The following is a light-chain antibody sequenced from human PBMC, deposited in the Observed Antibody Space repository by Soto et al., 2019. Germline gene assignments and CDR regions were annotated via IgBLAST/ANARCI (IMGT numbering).Light chain of an antibody. CDR3: CSYSGSYTWV. V-gene: IGLV2-11*01. Sequence: QSALTQPRSVSGSPGQSVTISCTGPSSDVGGYNYVSWYQQYAGKAPKFMIYDVSTRPSGVPGRFSGSKSGNTASLTISGLQADDEADYYCCSYSGSYTWVFGGGTKVTVL. CDR2: DVS. CDR1: SSDVGGYNY. J-gene: IGLJ3*02.